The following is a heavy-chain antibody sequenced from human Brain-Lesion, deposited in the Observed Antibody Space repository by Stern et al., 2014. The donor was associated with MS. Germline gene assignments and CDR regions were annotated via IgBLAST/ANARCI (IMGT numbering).Heavy chain of an antibody. D-gene: IGHD2-2*01. CDR3: AISSSRYYFDS. CDR1: GFIFSDYY. Sequence: VQLVEPGGTLVKPGGSLRLSCAASGFIFSDYYMNWIRQAPGQGLEWVSYISTTASNIYYADSVKGRFTISRDNTKNSLFLLMSSLRAEDTAVYYCAISSSRYYFDSWGLGTLVTVSS. V-gene: IGHV3-11*01. CDR2: ISTTASNI. J-gene: IGHJ4*02.